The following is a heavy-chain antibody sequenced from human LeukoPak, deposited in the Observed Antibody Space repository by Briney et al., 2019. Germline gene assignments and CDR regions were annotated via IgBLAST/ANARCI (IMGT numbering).Heavy chain of an antibody. CDR3: ASTPWIQLLNAACDS. V-gene: IGHV3-21*01. CDR1: GFTLSSYS. D-gene: IGHD5-18*01. J-gene: IGHJ3*01. Sequence: PGGSLRLSCAASGFTLSSYSMNWVRQAPGKGLEWVSSISSSSSYIYYADSVKGRFTISRDNAKNSLYLHMNSLRAEDTAVYYCASTPWIQLLNAACDSWGQGTVVTVSS. CDR2: ISSSSSYI.